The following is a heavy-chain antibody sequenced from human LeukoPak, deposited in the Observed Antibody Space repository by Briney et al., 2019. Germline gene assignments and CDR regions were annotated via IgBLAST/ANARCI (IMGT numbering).Heavy chain of an antibody. CDR3: ARGKELRDAFDI. CDR1: GGSISSYY. D-gene: IGHD1-26*01. J-gene: IGHJ3*02. Sequence: SETLSLTCTVSGGSISSYYWSWIRQPAGKGLEWIGRIYTSGSTNYNPSLKSRVTISVDTSKNQFSLKLSSVTAADTAVYYCARGKELRDAFDIWGQGTMVTVSS. CDR2: IYTSGST. V-gene: IGHV4-4*07.